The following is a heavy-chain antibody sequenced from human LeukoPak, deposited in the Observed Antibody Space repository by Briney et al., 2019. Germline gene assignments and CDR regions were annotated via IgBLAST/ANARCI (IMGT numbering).Heavy chain of an antibody. CDR3: AREPFNYYGSGKYYYGMDV. Sequence: ASVKVSCEASGYTFTSYGISWVRQAPGQGLEWMGWISAYNGNTNYAQKLQGRVTMTTDTSTSTAYMELRSLRSDDTAVYYCAREPFNYYGSGKYYYGMDVWGQGTTVTVSS. CDR2: ISAYNGNT. D-gene: IGHD3-10*01. J-gene: IGHJ6*02. V-gene: IGHV1-18*01. CDR1: GYTFTSYG.